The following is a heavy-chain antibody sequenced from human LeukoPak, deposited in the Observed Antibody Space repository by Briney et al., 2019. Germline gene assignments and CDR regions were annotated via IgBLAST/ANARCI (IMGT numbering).Heavy chain of an antibody. V-gene: IGHV4-61*01. CDR1: GGSVSSGSYY. J-gene: IGHJ1*01. CDR3: ASGSYYDILTGYYRGEYFQH. Sequence: SETMSLTCTVSGGSVSSGSYYWSWIRQPPGKGLEWIGYIYYSGSTNYNPSLKSRVTISVDTSKSQFSLKLSSVTAADTAVYYCASGSYYDILTGYYRGEYFQHWGQGTLVTVSS. CDR2: IYYSGST. D-gene: IGHD3-9*01.